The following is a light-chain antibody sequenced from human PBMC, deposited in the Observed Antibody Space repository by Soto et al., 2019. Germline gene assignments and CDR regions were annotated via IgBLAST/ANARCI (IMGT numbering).Light chain of an antibody. J-gene: IGLJ1*01. CDR1: SSNIGNNY. CDR2: DNN. V-gene: IGLV1-51*01. Sequence: QSVLTQPPSVSAAPGQKVTISCSGSSSNIGNNYVSWYQQVPGTAPKLLIYDNNNRPSGNPARFSGSKSGTSATLGISGLQTGDEADYYCGTWDSSLSVHVFGTGTKVTVL. CDR3: GTWDSSLSVHV.